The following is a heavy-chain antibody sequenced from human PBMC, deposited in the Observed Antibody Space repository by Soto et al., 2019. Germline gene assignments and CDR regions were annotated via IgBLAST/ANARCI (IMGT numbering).Heavy chain of an antibody. Sequence: QVQLVQSGAEVKKPGASVKVSCKASGYTFTSYGISGVRQAPGQGLEWMGWISAYNGNTNYAQKLQGRVTMTTDTSTSTAYMELRSLRSDDTAVYYCARGRLCSGWYCASRCSFDYWGQGTLVTVSS. V-gene: IGHV1-18*01. J-gene: IGHJ4*02. D-gene: IGHD6-19*01. CDR2: ISAYNGNT. CDR1: GYTFTSYG. CDR3: ARGRLCSGWYCASRCSFDY.